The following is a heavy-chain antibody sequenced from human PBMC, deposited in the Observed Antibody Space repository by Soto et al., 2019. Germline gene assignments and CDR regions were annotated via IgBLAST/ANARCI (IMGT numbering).Heavy chain of an antibody. CDR3: ARQVCSSTSCYNPYYYYGMDV. CDR1: GYSFTIYW. V-gene: IGHV5-51*01. D-gene: IGHD2-2*02. J-gene: IGHJ6*02. CDR2: IYPGDSDT. Sequence: GETLKISCKGSGYSFTIYWIGWVRQMPGKGLEWMGIIYPGDSDTRYSPSFQGQVTISADKSISTAYLQWSSLKASDTAMYYCARQVCSSTSCYNPYYYYGMDVWGQGTTVTAP.